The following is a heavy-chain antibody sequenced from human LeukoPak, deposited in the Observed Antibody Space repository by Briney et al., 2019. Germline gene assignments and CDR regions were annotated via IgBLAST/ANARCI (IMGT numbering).Heavy chain of an antibody. V-gene: IGHV4-39*07. CDR1: GGSISSSSYY. CDR2: IYYSGST. CDR3: ARDRGAVGGP. D-gene: IGHD2-15*01. Sequence: SETLSLTCTVSGGSISSSSYYWGWIRQPPGKGLEWIGSIYYSGSTYYNPSLKSRVTISVDTSKNQFSLKLSSVTAVDTAVYYCARDRGAVGGPWGQGTLVTVSS. J-gene: IGHJ5*02.